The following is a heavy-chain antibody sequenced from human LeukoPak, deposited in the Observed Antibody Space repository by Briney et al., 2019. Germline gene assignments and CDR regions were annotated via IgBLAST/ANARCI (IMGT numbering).Heavy chain of an antibody. D-gene: IGHD5-12*01. CDR2: ISHSTTHV. Sequence: GGSLRLSCAASGFTFNTYSLNWVRQAPGKGPEWAASISHSTTHVSYADSVKGRFTISRDNAKNSLYLQLDSLGADDTAVYYCARQGYRHDRGEYYYSGLDVWGQGTTVTVSS. J-gene: IGHJ6*02. CDR1: GFTFNTYS. CDR3: ARQGYRHDRGEYYYSGLDV. V-gene: IGHV3-21*01.